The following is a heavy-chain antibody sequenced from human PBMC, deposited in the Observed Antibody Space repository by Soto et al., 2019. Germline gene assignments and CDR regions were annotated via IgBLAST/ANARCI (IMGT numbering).Heavy chain of an antibody. CDR3: AKEGRRDIVVVPASDY. CDR1: GFTFSSYA. J-gene: IGHJ4*02. CDR2: ISGSGGST. Sequence: EGSLRLSCAASGFTFSSYAMSWVRQAPGKGLEWVSAISGSGGSTYYADSVKGRFTISRDNSKNTLYLQMNSLRAEDTAVYYCAKEGRRDIVVVPASDYWGQGTLVTVSS. V-gene: IGHV3-23*01. D-gene: IGHD2-2*01.